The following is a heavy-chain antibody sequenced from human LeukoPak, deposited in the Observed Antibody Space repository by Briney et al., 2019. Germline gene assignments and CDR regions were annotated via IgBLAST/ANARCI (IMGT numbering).Heavy chain of an antibody. CDR3: AKWAGILGGN. D-gene: IGHD3-16*01. CDR2: ISSSSSYI. CDR1: GFTFSSYS. Sequence: GGSLRLSCAASGFTFSSYSMNWVRQAPGKGLEWVSSISSSSSYIYYADSMKGRFTISRDNAKNTPYLQMNSLRAEDTAVYYCAKWAGILGGNWGQGTLVTVSS. V-gene: IGHV3-21*04. J-gene: IGHJ4*02.